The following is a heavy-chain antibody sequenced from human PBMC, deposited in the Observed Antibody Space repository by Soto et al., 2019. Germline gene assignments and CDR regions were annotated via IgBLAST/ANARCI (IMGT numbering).Heavy chain of an antibody. CDR1: GFTFSSYA. D-gene: IGHD3-3*01. CDR2: ISGSGGST. Sequence: GGSLRLSCAASGFTFSSYAMSWVRQAPGKGLEWVSAISGSGGSTYYADSVKGRFTISRDNSKNTLYLQMNSLRAEDTAVYYCARDQYYDFWSGIDYWGQGTLVTVSS. CDR3: ARDQYYDFWSGIDY. J-gene: IGHJ4*02. V-gene: IGHV3-23*01.